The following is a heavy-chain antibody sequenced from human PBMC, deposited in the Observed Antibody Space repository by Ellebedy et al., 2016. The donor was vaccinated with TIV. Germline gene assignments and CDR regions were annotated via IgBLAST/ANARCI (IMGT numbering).Heavy chain of an antibody. CDR3: AKESHNEGYGAYFDS. Sequence: GGSLRLXXVASGFTFSNYGMHWVRQAPGKGLDWVAVVSNDGSLKYYADSVKGRFTISRDNSHNALYLQMNSLRAEDTAVYYCAKESHNEGYGAYFDSWGQGTLVTVSS. D-gene: IGHD5-18*01. CDR1: GFTFSNYG. V-gene: IGHV3-30*18. CDR2: VSNDGSLK. J-gene: IGHJ4*02.